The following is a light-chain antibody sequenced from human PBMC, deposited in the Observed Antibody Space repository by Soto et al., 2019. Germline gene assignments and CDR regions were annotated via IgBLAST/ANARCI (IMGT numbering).Light chain of an antibody. CDR3: QQYNNGTCS. Sequence: IVMTQCPARLSVSPGERVTLACRAGQSFXTNFDWDKRKSGQSPRLLXAYVSTMATGVPARLSGTGSETDFTLPISGLQSEDSAVYFFQQYNNGTCSFGQGTRLEIK. CDR2: YVS. V-gene: IGKV3-15*01. CDR1: QSFXTN. J-gene: IGKJ5*01.